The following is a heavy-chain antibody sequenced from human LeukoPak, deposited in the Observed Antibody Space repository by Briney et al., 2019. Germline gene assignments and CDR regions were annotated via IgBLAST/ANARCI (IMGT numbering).Heavy chain of an antibody. CDR2: ISAYNGNT. D-gene: IGHD6-13*01. Sequence: GASVKVSCKASGYTFTGYYMHWVRQAPGQGLEWMGWISAYNGNTNCAQKLQGRVTMTTDTSTSTAYMELRSLRSDDTAVYYCARVDSSSWYVAMDVWGQGTTVTVSS. V-gene: IGHV1-18*04. CDR1: GYTFTGYY. J-gene: IGHJ6*02. CDR3: ARVDSSSWYVAMDV.